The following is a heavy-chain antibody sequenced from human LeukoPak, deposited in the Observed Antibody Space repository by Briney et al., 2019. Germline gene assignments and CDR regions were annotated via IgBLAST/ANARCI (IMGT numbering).Heavy chain of an antibody. CDR2: IYTSGST. D-gene: IGHD3-3*01. CDR1: GGPISSYY. CDR3: ARVEDFWSGHNYGMDV. Sequence: SETLSLTCTVSGGPISSYYWSWIRQPAGKGLEWIGRIYTSGSTNYNPSLKSRVTMSVDTSKNQFSLKLSSVTAADTAVYYCARVEDFWSGHNYGMDVWGQGTTVTVSS. J-gene: IGHJ6*02. V-gene: IGHV4-4*07.